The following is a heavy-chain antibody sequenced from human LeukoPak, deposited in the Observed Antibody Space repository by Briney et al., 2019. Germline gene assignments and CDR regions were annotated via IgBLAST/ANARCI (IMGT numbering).Heavy chain of an antibody. J-gene: IGHJ2*01. CDR2: IYYSGST. V-gene: IGHV4-59*01. Sequence: PSETLSLTXTVSGGSISRYYWTWIRQPPGKGLEWIGYIYYSGSTNYNPSLKSRVTISIDTSKNQFSLKLSSVTAADTAVYYCARDPWYFDLWGRGTLVTVSS. CDR3: ARDPWYFDL. CDR1: GGSISRYY.